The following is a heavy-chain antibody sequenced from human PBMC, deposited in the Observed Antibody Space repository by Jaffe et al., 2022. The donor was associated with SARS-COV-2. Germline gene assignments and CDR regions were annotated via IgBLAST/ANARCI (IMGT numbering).Heavy chain of an antibody. CDR2: INHSGST. CDR1: GGSFSGYY. D-gene: IGHD3-10*01. J-gene: IGHJ6*03. Sequence: QVQLQQWGAGLLKPSETLSLTCAVYGGSFSGYYWSWIRQPPGKGLEWIGEINHSGSTNYNPSLKSRVTISVDTSKNQFSLKLSSVTAADTAVYYCARGNPPYGSGSYYTYYYYYMDVWGKGTTVTVSS. CDR3: ARGNPPYGSGSYYTYYYYYMDV. V-gene: IGHV4-34*01.